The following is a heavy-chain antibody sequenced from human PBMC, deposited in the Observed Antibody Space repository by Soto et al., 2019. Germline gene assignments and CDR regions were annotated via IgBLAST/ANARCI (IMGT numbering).Heavy chain of an antibody. CDR3: ARDIGSGWSSYDYYYMDV. CDR1: GYTFTSYA. Sequence: QVQLVQSGAEVKKPGASVKVSCKASGYTFTSYAMHWVRQAPGQRLEWMGWINAGNGNTKYSQKFQGRVTITRDTSASTAYMELSSLRSEDTAVYYCARDIGSGWSSYDYYYMDVWGKGTTVTVSS. V-gene: IGHV1-3*01. CDR2: INAGNGNT. D-gene: IGHD6-19*01. J-gene: IGHJ6*03.